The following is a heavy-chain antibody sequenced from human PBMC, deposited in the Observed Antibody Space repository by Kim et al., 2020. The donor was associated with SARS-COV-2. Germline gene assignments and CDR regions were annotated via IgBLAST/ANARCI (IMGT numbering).Heavy chain of an antibody. V-gene: IGHV3-43*02. CDR1: GFTFDDYA. CDR3: AKDISRGHPAFGSSPFFDY. J-gene: IGHJ4*02. Sequence: GGSLRLSCAASGFTFDDYAMHWVRQAPGKGLEWVSLISGDGGSTYYADSVKGRFTISRDNSKNSLYLQMNSLRTEDTALYYCAKDISRGHPAFGSSPFFDYWGQGTLVTVSS. D-gene: IGHD6-6*01. CDR2: ISGDGGST.